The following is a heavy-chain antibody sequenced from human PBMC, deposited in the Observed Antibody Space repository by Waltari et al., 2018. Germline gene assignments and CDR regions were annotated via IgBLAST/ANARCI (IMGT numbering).Heavy chain of an antibody. V-gene: IGHV4-34*01. CDR1: GGSFSVYYY. CDR2: INHRGST. D-gene: IGHD3-3*01. Sequence: QVQLQQWGAGLLKPSETLSLTCAVYGGSFSVYYYYTWIRQPPGTGLEWIGEINHRGSTNYNPSLKSRVTISVDTSKNQFSLKLNSVTAADTAVYYCAKDQNGFLEWLAPSPNWFDPWGQGTLVTVSS. CDR3: AKDQNGFLEWLAPSPNWFDP. J-gene: IGHJ5*02.